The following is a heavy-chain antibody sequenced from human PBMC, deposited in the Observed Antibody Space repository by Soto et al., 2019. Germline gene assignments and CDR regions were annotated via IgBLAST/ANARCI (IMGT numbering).Heavy chain of an antibody. CDR2: ITSSSSTI. CDR3: ATVFRSSNFNY. Sequence: QVELVESGGGLVKPGGSLRLSCAASGLRSSDYYMSWIRQAPGKGLEWIAYITSSSSTIYYADSVKGRFTISRNDAKNSLYLQLDSLIAEDTAVYYCATVFRSSNFNYWGQGTLVTVSS. J-gene: IGHJ4*02. CDR1: GLRSSDYY. V-gene: IGHV3-11*01. D-gene: IGHD3-10*02.